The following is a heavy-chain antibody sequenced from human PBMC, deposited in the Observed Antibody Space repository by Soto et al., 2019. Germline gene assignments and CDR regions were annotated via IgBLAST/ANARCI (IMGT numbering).Heavy chain of an antibody. D-gene: IGHD6-6*01. Sequence: GESLKISCKGSGYSFTSYWIGWVRQMPGKGLDWMGIIYPCDSDTRYSPSFQGQVTISAXTXIXXXYXQXXXLKASDTAMYYCARPYSSSSVDGTDVWGQETTVTVSS. CDR2: IYPCDSDT. CDR1: GYSFTSYW. V-gene: IGHV5-51*01. CDR3: ARPYSSSSVDGTDV. J-gene: IGHJ6*01.